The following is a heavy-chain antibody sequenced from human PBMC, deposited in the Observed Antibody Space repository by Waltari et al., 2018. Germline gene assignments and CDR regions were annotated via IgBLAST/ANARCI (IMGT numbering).Heavy chain of an antibody. Sequence: QLQLQESGSGLVKPSQTLSLTCAVSGGSISSGGYSWHWIRQPPRKGLEWIGYIYHSGSTYYNPSLKSRVTISVDRSKNQFSLKLSSVTAADTAVYYCARDHYGSGVDYWGQGTLVTVSS. CDR2: IYHSGST. CDR1: GGSISSGGYS. D-gene: IGHD3-10*01. V-gene: IGHV4-30-2*01. J-gene: IGHJ4*02. CDR3: ARDHYGSGVDY.